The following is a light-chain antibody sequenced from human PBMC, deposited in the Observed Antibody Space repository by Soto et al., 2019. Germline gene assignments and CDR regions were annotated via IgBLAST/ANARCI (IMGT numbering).Light chain of an antibody. J-gene: IGKJ1*01. CDR2: AAS. V-gene: IGKV1D-8*01. CDR1: QGISSY. CDR3: QQYSSFPRT. Sequence: VIWMTQSPSLLSASTGDRVTINCRVSQGISSYLAWYQQKPGKAPELLIYAASTLQSGVPPRFSGSGSGTDFTLTISCLQSEDFATYYCQQYSSFPRTFGQGTKVEIK.